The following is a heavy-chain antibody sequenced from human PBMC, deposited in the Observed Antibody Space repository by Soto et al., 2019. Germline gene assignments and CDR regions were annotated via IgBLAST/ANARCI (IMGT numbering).Heavy chain of an antibody. CDR2: IYYSGSI. Sequence: QVQLQESGPGLVKPSQTLSLTCTVPGGSISSYYWSWIRQPPGKGLEWIGYIYYSGSINYNPPLKNRATISVDTSKNQFSLNLSSVTAADTAVYYCARGRSTYYYDAWGQGTLVSVSS. D-gene: IGHD3-22*01. J-gene: IGHJ5*02. V-gene: IGHV4-59*12. CDR3: ARGRSTYYYDA. CDR1: GGSISSYY.